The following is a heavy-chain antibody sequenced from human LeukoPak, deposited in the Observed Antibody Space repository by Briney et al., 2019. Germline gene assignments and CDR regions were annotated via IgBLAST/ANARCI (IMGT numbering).Heavy chain of an antibody. CDR1: GASISSNW. D-gene: IGHD1-26*01. V-gene: IGHV4-4*02. J-gene: IGHJ4*02. Sequence: SGTLSLTCAVSGASISSNWWNWVRQSPGKGLEWIGEIHHSGSANYNPSLKSRVTISLDTSENHFSLRLSSVTAADTAVYYCVRDRGEFSYSHDYWGQGTLVTVSS. CDR3: VRDRGEFSYSHDY. CDR2: IHHSGSA.